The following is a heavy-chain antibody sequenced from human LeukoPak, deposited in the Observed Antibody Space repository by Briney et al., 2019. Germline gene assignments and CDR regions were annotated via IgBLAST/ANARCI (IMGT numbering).Heavy chain of an antibody. V-gene: IGHV1-2*02. CDR1: GYIFTDYY. CDR3: ARDIKLLSYPILIYSDGMDV. Sequence: ASVTVSRKTSGYIFTDYYMHWVRQAPGQGLEWMGWINPNGGGTNYAQKFQGRVTMTRDPSISTAYMEMSGLTSDDAAVYYCARDIKLLSYPILIYSDGMDVWGPGTTVTVSS. CDR2: INPNGGGT. J-gene: IGHJ6*02. D-gene: IGHD3-3*02.